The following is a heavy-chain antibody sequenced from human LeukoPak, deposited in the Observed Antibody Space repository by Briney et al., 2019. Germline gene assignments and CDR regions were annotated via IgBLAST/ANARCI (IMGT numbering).Heavy chain of an antibody. D-gene: IGHD3-10*01. J-gene: IGHJ4*02. CDR2: IYYSGNT. CDR1: GFTVSSNY. CDR3: ARDPGRFGELSGY. V-gene: IGHV4-30-4*08. Sequence: LRLSCAASGFTVSSNYMSWVRQPPGKGLEWIGYIYYSGNTYYNPSLKSRVTMSIDTSKNQFSLKLTSVTAADTAVYYCARDPGRFGELSGYWGQGTLVTVSS.